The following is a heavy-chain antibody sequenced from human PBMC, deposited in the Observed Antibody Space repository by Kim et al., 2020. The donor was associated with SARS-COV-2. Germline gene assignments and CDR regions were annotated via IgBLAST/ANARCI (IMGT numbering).Heavy chain of an antibody. D-gene: IGHD2-15*01. J-gene: IGHJ4*03. CDR3: AKDVWRRGLVAANFCGLDY. CDR1: GFTFDDYA. Sequence: GGSLRLSCAASGFTFDDYAMHWVRQAPGKGLEWVSGISWNSGSIGYADSVKGRFTISRDNAKNSLYLQMNSLRAEDTALYYCAKDVWRRGLVAANFCGLDYWGQGTPVTVSS. CDR2: ISWNSGSI. V-gene: IGHV3-9*01.